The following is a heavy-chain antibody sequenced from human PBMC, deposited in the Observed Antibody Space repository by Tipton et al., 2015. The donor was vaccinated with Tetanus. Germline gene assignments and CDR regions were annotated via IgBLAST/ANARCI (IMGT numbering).Heavy chain of an antibody. CDR2: THHSGNT. CDR1: GGSIRSGTFY. J-gene: IGHJ3*02. D-gene: IGHD3-10*01. Sequence: GLVKPSETLSLTCSVSGGSIRSGTFYWNWIRQVPGKGLEWIGYTHHSGNTNYNPSLSGRVTTSVDTSKNQFSLKMSSVTAADTAVYYCARWGDASGSTNLYAFDIWGQGTMVSVSS. CDR3: ARWGDASGSTNLYAFDI. V-gene: IGHV4-61*01.